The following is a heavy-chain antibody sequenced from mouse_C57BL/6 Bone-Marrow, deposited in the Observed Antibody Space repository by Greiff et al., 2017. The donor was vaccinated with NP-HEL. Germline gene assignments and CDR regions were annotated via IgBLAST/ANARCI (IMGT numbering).Heavy chain of an antibody. D-gene: IGHD1-1*01. J-gene: IGHJ1*03. CDR1: GYSFTGYY. CDR2: IYPYNGVS. Sequence: EVQRVESGPELVKPGASVKISCKASGYSFTGYYMHWVKQSHGNILDWIGYIYPYNGVSSYNQKFKGKATLTVDKSSSTAYMELRSLTSEDSAVYYCAREDYGTPRYWYFDVWGTGTTVTVSS. V-gene: IGHV1-31*01. CDR3: AREDYGTPRYWYFDV.